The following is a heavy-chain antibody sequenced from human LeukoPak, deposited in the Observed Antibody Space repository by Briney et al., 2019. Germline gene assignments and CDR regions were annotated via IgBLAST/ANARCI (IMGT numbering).Heavy chain of an antibody. D-gene: IGHD3-10*01. J-gene: IGHJ4*02. V-gene: IGHV4-4*07. CDR1: GGSISSYY. CDR3: ARGFYGSGSYYMSGLFDY. CDR2: IYTSGST. Sequence: SETLSLTCTVSGGSISSYYWSWIRQPAGKGLEWIGRIYTSGSTNYNPSLKSRVTMSVDTSKNQFSLKLSSVTAADTAVYYCARGFYGSGSYYMSGLFDYWGQGTLVTVSS.